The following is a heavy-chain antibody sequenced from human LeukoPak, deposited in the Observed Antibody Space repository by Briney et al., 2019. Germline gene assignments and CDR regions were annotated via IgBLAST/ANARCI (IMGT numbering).Heavy chain of an antibody. CDR2: ISSGGNTK. Sequence: GGSLRLSCAASGFTFSNYEINWVRQAPGKGLEWISYISSGGNTKYYADSVKGRVTISRDNAKNSAHLQMNSLRVEDTAIYYCARLYCGGDCDAFDIWGQGTMVTVSS. V-gene: IGHV3-48*03. D-gene: IGHD2-21*02. J-gene: IGHJ3*02. CDR3: ARLYCGGDCDAFDI. CDR1: GFTFSNYE.